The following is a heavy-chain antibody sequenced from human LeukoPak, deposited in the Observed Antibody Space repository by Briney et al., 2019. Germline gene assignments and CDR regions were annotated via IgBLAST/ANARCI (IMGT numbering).Heavy chain of an antibody. CDR2: IRYDGSNK. Sequence: GGSLRLSCVASEFNFQNNWMHWVRQAPGKGLEWVAFIRYDGSNKYYADSVKGRFTISRDNSKNTLYLQMNSLRAEDTAVYYCARGGYSSGWYSSPDYWGQGTLVTVSS. CDR1: EFNFQNNW. V-gene: IGHV3-30*02. D-gene: IGHD6-19*01. J-gene: IGHJ4*02. CDR3: ARGGYSSGWYSSPDY.